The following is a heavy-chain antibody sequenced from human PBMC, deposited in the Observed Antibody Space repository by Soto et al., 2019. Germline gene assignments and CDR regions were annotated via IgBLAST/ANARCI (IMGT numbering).Heavy chain of an antibody. D-gene: IGHD4-4*01. V-gene: IGHV3-21*01. Sequence: PGGSLRLSCAASGFTFSSYIMNWVRQAPGKGLEWVSSISSSSSYIYYADSVKGRFTISRDNAKNSLYLQMNSLRAEDTAVYYCAREYSNYGYFDYWGQGTLVTVSS. J-gene: IGHJ4*02. CDR2: ISSSSSYI. CDR1: GFTFSSYI. CDR3: AREYSNYGYFDY.